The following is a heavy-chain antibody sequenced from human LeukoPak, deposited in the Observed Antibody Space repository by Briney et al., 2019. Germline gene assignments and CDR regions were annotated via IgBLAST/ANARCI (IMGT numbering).Heavy chain of an antibody. CDR3: AKPSRYYYDSSGYYDY. CDR1: GFTFSSYG. CDR2: IWYDGSNK. J-gene: IGHJ4*02. Sequence: PGGSLRLSCAASGFTFSSYGMHWVRQAPGKGLEWVAVIWYDGSNKYYADSVKGRFTISRDNSKNTLYLQMNSLRAEDTAVYSCAKPSRYYYDSSGYYDYWGQGTLVTVSS. D-gene: IGHD3-22*01. V-gene: IGHV3-33*06.